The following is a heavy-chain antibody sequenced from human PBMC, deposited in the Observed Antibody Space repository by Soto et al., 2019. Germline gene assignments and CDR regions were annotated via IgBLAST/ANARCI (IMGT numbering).Heavy chain of an antibody. CDR3: ARSDGRY. V-gene: IGHV4-59*01. Sequence: PSETLSLTCSVSGDSISSYYWNWIRQPPGKGLEWIGFIYYNGSTNYNPSLKSRVTISVDTSKNQFSLKLSSVTAADTAVYYCARSDGRYWGQGTLVTVSS. J-gene: IGHJ4*02. CDR1: GDSISSYY. CDR2: IYYNGST.